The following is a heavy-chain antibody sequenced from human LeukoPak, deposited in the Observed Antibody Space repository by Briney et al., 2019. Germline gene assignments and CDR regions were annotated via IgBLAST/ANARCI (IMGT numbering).Heavy chain of an antibody. CDR3: ARDRGPAGLYGMDV. J-gene: IGHJ6*02. CDR2: IYSDGRT. Sequence: PGGSLRLSCAASGFTVSSNYMSWVRQAPGKGLEWVSVIYSDGRTYYADSVKGRFTISRDNSKNTLYLQMNSLRAEDTAVYSCARDRGPAGLYGMDVWGQGTTVTVSS. V-gene: IGHV3-53*01. D-gene: IGHD2-2*01. CDR1: GFTVSSNY.